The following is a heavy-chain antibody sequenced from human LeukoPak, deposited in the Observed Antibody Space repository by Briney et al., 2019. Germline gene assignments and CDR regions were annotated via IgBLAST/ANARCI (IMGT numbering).Heavy chain of an antibody. CDR2: INTDGRQI. J-gene: IGHJ4*02. Sequence: GGSLRLSCAASGIIFSDHWMTWVRQAPGKGLEWVATINTDGRQIYYVDSVKGRFTISRDNAKNSLFLKMNSLSAEDTAICVGGGGWEMDYWGQGTLATVSS. V-gene: IGHV3-7*01. CDR1: GIIFSDHW. CDR3: GGGWEMDY. D-gene: IGHD3-16*01.